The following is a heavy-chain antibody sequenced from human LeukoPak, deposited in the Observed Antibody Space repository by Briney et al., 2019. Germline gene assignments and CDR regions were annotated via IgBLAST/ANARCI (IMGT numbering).Heavy chain of an antibody. D-gene: IGHD2-2*02. CDR2: ISSSSSTI. CDR1: GFTFSSYS. J-gene: IGHJ1*01. CDR3: AGGRYCSSTSCYTPEYFQH. V-gene: IGHV3-48*01. Sequence: PGGSLRLSCAASGFTFSSYSMNWVRQAPGKGLEWVSYISSSSSTIYYADSVKGRFTISRDNAKNSLYLQMNSLRAGDTAVYYCAGGRYCSSTSCYTPEYFQHWGQGTLVTVSS.